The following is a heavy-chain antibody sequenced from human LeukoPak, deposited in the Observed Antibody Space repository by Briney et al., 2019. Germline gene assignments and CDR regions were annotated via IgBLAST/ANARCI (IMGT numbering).Heavy chain of an antibody. J-gene: IGHJ5*02. CDR2: IYYSGST. D-gene: IGHD1-26*01. CDR1: GGSISSYY. Sequence: PSETLSLTCTVSGGSISSYYWSWIRQPPGKGLEWIVYIYYSGSTNYNPSLKSRVTISVDTSKNQFSLKLSSVTAADTAVYYCARASGSYRVAPPRKAFDPWGQGTLVTVSS. CDR3: ARASGSYRVAPPRKAFDP. V-gene: IGHV4-59*01.